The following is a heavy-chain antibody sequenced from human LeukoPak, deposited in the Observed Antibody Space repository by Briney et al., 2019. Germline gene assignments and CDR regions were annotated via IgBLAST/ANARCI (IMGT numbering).Heavy chain of an antibody. CDR2: ISGWVGST. J-gene: IGHJ4*02. D-gene: IGHD6-19*01. Sequence: QTGGSLRLSCAASGFTFSSYAMSWVRQAPGKGLEWVSAISGWVGSTYYADSVKGRFTISRDNSKNTLYLQMNSLRAEDTAVYYCAKDLDSSGWYYYWGQGTLVTVSS. CDR1: GFTFSSYA. V-gene: IGHV3-23*01. CDR3: AKDLDSSGWYYY.